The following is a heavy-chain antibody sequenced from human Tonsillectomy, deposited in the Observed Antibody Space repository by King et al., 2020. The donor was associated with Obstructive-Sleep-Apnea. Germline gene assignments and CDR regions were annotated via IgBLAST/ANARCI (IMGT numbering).Heavy chain of an antibody. J-gene: IGHJ3*02. CDR2: IYHSGST. V-gene: IGHV4-30-2*01. Sequence: QLQESGSGLVKPSQTLSLTCAVSGGSISSGGYSWSWIRQPPGKGLEWIGYIYHSGSTYYNPSLKSRVTISVDRSKNQFSLKLSSVTAADTAVYYCARTKHGTRELCPLDAFDIWGQGTMVTVSS. CDR1: GGSISSGGYS. D-gene: IGHD3-16*01. CDR3: ARTKHGTRELCPLDAFDI.